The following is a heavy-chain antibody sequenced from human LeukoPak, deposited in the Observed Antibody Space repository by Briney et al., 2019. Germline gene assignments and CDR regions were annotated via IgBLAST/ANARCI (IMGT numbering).Heavy chain of an antibody. V-gene: IGHV4-39*07. CDR3: ARVVPDNRMVRGVIGYYYYMDV. D-gene: IGHD3-10*01. CDR1: GGSISSSSYY. Sequence: SETLSLTCTVSGGSISSSSYYWGWIRQPPGKGLEWIGSIYYSGSTYYNPSLKSRVTISVDTSKNQFSLKLSSVTAADTAVYYCARVVPDNRMVRGVIGYYYYMDVWGKGTTVTVSS. J-gene: IGHJ6*03. CDR2: IYYSGST.